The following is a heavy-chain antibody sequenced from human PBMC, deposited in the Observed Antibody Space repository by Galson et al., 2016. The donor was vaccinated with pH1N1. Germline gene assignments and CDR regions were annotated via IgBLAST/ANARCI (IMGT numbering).Heavy chain of an antibody. J-gene: IGHJ4*02. V-gene: IGHV3-7*01. Sequence: SLRLSCAASGFTFSRYYMTWVRQAPGKGLEWVANIKQDGSEKNYVDSVKGRFTISRDNAKNSVSLQMNSLRAEDNAVYYCAKENWGCEYWGQGTLVTVSS. CDR1: GFTFSRYY. CDR2: IKQDGSEK. D-gene: IGHD7-27*01. CDR3: AKENWGCEY.